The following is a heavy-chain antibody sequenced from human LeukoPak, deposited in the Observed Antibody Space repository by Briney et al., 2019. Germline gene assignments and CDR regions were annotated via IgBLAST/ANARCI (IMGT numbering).Heavy chain of an antibody. Sequence: PSETLSLTCTVSGGSMSSYYWSWIRQTPGKGLEWIGYIYYSGSNNYNPSLKSRVTISVDTSKNQFSLKLSSVTAADTAVYYCARDLRGNSCYDYWGQGTLVIVSS. D-gene: IGHD2-2*01. CDR3: ARDLRGNSCYDY. CDR1: GGSMSSYY. CDR2: IYYSGSN. V-gene: IGHV4-59*01. J-gene: IGHJ4*02.